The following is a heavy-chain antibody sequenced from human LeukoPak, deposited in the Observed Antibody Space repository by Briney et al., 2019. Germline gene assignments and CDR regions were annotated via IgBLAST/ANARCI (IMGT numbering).Heavy chain of an antibody. CDR1: GFTVSSNY. V-gene: IGHV3-11*04. Sequence: KPGGSLRLSCAASGFTVSSNYMSWVRQAPGKGLEWISYIRSSGSTIYYADSVKGRFTISRENAKNSLYLQMNSLRAEDTAVYYCARDGRSTWYGVGYFDYWGQGTLVTVSS. D-gene: IGHD6-13*01. CDR2: IRSSGSTI. J-gene: IGHJ4*02. CDR3: ARDGRSTWYGVGYFDY.